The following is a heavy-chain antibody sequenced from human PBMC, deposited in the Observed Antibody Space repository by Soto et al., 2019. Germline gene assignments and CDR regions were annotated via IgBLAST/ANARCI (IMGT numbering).Heavy chain of an antibody. Sequence: PGGSLRLSCAASGFTFSSYAMSWVRQAPGKGLEWVSAISGSGGSTYYADSVKGRFTISRDNSKNTLYLQMNSLRAEDTAVYYCAKLPTDEQRTYYYDSSGYYRNDYWGQGTLVTVSS. J-gene: IGHJ4*02. CDR1: GFTFSSYA. CDR2: ISGSGGST. D-gene: IGHD3-22*01. V-gene: IGHV3-23*01. CDR3: AKLPTDEQRTYYYDSSGYYRNDY.